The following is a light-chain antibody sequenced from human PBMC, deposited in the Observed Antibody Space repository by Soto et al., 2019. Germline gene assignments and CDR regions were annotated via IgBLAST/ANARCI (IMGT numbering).Light chain of an antibody. CDR3: PQYDSWGT. Sequence: EIVLTQSPGTLSLSPGERATLSCRASQRVSSSYLAWYQQKPGQAPRLLMYGASSRATGTPDRFSGSGSGTAFPLSIRRRDPEFLEVYYCPQYDSWGTFAPGPKVDI. J-gene: IGKJ3*01. V-gene: IGKV3-20*01. CDR1: QRVSSSY. CDR2: GAS.